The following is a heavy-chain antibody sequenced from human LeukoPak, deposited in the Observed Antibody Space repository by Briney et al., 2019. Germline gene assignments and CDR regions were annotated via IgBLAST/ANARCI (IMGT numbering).Heavy chain of an antibody. J-gene: IGHJ5*01. CDR2: ISASGGTT. Sequence: GGSLRLSCAASGFTFNNYAMSWVRPAPGKGLEWVSAISASGGTTYYADSAKGRFTISRDNSENTLFLQMNSLRAEDTAVYYCAKEPREYCSSTSCPNWFDSWGQGTLVTVSS. CDR1: GFTFNNYA. D-gene: IGHD2-2*01. CDR3: AKEPREYCSSTSCPNWFDS. V-gene: IGHV3-23*01.